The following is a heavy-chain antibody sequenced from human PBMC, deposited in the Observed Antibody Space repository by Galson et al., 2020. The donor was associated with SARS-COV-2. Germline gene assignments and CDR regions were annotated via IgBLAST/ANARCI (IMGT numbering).Heavy chain of an antibody. D-gene: IGHD2-15*01. J-gene: IGHJ4*02. CDR2: INPNSGGT. CDR1: GYTFTGYY. V-gene: IGHV1-2*02. CDR3: ARDSCSGGSCYFHYGDYCGCGVDY. Sequence: ASVKVSCKASGYTFTGYYMHWVRQAPGQGLEWMGWINPNSGGTNYAQKFQGRVTMTRDTSISTAYMELSRLRSDDTAVYYCARDSCSGGSCYFHYGDYCGCGVDYWGQGTLVTVSS.